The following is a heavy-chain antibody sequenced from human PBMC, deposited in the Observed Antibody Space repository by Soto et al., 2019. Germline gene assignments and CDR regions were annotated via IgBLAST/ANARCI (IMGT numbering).Heavy chain of an antibody. D-gene: IGHD5-12*01. CDR1: GFTFDDYP. CDR3: AKDCREGYNWANWYFDL. J-gene: IGHJ2*01. CDR2: ISWDGGST. Sequence: GGSLRLSCAASGFTFDDYPMHWVRQAPGKGLEWVSLISWDGGSTYYADSVKGRFTISRDNSKNSLYLQMNSLRAEDTAVYYCAKDCREGYNWANWYFDLWGRGTLVTVSS. V-gene: IGHV3-43D*04.